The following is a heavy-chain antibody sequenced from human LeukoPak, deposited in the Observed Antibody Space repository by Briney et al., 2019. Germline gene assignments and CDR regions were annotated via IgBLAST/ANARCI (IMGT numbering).Heavy chain of an antibody. Sequence: AETLSLTCNVSGGSINSLYWSWIRQPPGKGLEWIGYIYGSGSTDYNPSLKSRVTMSVDTSKNQFFLKLFSVTAADTAVYYCARDLGGYNYGYSFDFWGQGTLVTVSS. V-gene: IGHV4-59*12. CDR3: ARDLGGYNYGYSFDF. CDR2: IYGSGST. J-gene: IGHJ4*02. CDR1: GGSINSLY. D-gene: IGHD5-18*01.